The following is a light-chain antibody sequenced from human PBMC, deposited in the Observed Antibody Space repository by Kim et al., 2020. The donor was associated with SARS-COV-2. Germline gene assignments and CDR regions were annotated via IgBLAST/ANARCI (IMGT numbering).Light chain of an antibody. J-gene: IGLJ3*02. V-gene: IGLV2-8*01. Sequence: GQSVTISCTGSSSDVGGYDYVSWYQQHPGKAPKLIIYEVTKRPSGVPDRFSGSKSGDTASLTVSGLQAEDEADYYCNSYAGSSSWVFGGRTKLTVL. CDR2: EVT. CDR3: NSYAGSSSWV. CDR1: SSDVGGYDY.